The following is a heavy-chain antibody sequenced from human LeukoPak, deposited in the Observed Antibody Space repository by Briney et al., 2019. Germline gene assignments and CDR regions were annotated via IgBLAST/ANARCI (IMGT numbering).Heavy chain of an antibody. V-gene: IGHV1-18*01. CDR2: ISAYNGNT. Sequence: ASVKVSCKASGYTFTSYGISWVRQAPGQGLEWMGWISAYNGNTNYAQKLQGRVTMTTDTSTSTAYMELRSLRSDDTAVYYCARGLAPVTYYYDSSGYGRAFDIWGQGTMVTVSS. J-gene: IGHJ3*02. D-gene: IGHD3-22*01. CDR3: ARGLAPVTYYYDSSGYGRAFDI. CDR1: GYTFTSYG.